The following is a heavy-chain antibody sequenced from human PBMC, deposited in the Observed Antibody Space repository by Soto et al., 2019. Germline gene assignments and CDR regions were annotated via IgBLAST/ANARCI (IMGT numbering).Heavy chain of an antibody. Sequence: PSETLSLTCTVSGGSISSYYWSWIRQPPGKGLEWIGDVYYSGSTNYNRSLKSRVTISVDTSRNQFSLKLSSVTAADTAVYYCARGDSGRHVGEYYFDYWGQGTLVTVSS. CDR2: VYYSGST. J-gene: IGHJ4*02. CDR1: GGSISSYY. V-gene: IGHV4-59*01. D-gene: IGHD3-16*01. CDR3: ARGDSGRHVGEYYFDY.